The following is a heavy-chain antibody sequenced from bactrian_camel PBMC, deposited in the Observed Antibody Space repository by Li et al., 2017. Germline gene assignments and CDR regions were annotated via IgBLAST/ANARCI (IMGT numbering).Heavy chain of an antibody. CDR2: VSTDGST. CDR3: TRGWITEYNF. J-gene: IGHJ4*01. V-gene: IGHV3S53*01. CDR1: GSTSNNCG. Sequence: HVQLVESGGGSVQSGGSLRLSCTAPGSTSNNCGMAWYRQAAGKQREWVSSVSTDGSTNYANSVKGRFTASKDKAQDTVYLQMNSLKTEDMDMYYCTRGWITEYNFWGQGTQVTVS. D-gene: IGHD5*01.